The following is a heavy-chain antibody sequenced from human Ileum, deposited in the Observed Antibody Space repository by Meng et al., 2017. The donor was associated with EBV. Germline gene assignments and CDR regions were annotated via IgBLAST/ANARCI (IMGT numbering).Heavy chain of an antibody. CDR1: GCSISSNYW. CDR3: ARGVVYYWDY. D-gene: IGHD3-10*01. V-gene: IGHV4-4*02. J-gene: IGHJ4*02. Sequence: QVPRQEWGPSVVRPSVTFSSIGAGSGCSISSNYWVSWARQPPGEGLEWIGDIHDSGITNYNASLRSRVNISIDKSKNQVSLNLRSATAADTAVYYCARGVVYYWDYWGQGSLVTVSS. CDR2: IHDSGIT.